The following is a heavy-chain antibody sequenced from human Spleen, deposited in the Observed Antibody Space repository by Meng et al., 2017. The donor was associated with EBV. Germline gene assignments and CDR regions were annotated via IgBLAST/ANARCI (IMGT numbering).Heavy chain of an antibody. CDR2: IYWDNDK. CDR1: GFSLTTRGVG. D-gene: IGHD2-2*01. Sequence: QITLKESGPTVVKPTQTLTLTCTFSGFSLTTRGVGVAWIRQPPGKALEWLALIYWDNDKRYSPSLKSRLTITKDTSKNQVVLKMTNVDPVDTATYYCAHSMAAMDFHSWGQGTLVTVSS. CDR3: AHSMAAMDFHS. V-gene: IGHV2-5*02. J-gene: IGHJ4*02.